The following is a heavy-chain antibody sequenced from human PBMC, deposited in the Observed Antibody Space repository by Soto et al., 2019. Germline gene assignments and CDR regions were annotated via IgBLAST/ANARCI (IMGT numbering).Heavy chain of an antibody. Sequence: QVQLVQSGAEVKNPGSSLTVSCKASVGTFSSYAISGVRQAPGQGLDWMGGIIPIFGTAIYAQKFQGRVTITADKSTNTAYMEMSSLRSEDTAMYYCARGPAWFGKFLPHYFDYWGQGTLVTVSS. J-gene: IGHJ4*02. CDR3: ARGPAWFGKFLPHYFDY. V-gene: IGHV1-69*06. CDR1: VGTFSSYA. CDR2: IIPIFGTA. D-gene: IGHD3-10*01.